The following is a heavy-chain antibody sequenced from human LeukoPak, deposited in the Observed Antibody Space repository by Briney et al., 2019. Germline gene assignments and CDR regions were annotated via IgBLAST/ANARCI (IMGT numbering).Heavy chain of an antibody. D-gene: IGHD4-17*01. CDR2: ISSDESGT. V-gene: IGHV3-74*01. CDR1: GFTFSSYW. Sequence: GGSLRLSCAASGFTFSSYWMHWVRQAPGKGLVWVSRISSDESGTSYADSVRGRFTISRDNAKSTLYLQMNSLRAEDTAIYYCARGSTTVTTKDWFDPWGQGTQVTVSS. CDR3: ARGSTTVTTKDWFDP. J-gene: IGHJ5*02.